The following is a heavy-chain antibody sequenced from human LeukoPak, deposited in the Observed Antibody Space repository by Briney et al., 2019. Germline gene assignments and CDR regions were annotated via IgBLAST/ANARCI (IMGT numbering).Heavy chain of an antibody. CDR1: GFTFTNYA. CDR3: AKGGLRFLEWLLYDY. Sequence: GGSLRLSCAASGFTFTNYAMSWVRQAPGKGLEWVSGISGSGGSTYYADSVKGRFTISRDISKNTLYLQMNSLRAEDTAVYYCAKGGLRFLEWLLYDYWGQGTLVTVSS. CDR2: ISGSGGST. J-gene: IGHJ4*02. D-gene: IGHD3-3*01. V-gene: IGHV3-23*01.